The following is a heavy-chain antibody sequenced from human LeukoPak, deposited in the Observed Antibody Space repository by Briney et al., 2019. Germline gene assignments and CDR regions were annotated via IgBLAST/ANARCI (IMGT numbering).Heavy chain of an antibody. CDR3: ARPDCSSTSCSRNLDAFDI. D-gene: IGHD2-2*01. J-gene: IGHJ3*02. V-gene: IGHV1-18*01. CDR2: ISAYNGNT. Sequence: GASVKVSCKASGYTFTSYGISWVRQAPGQGLEWMGWISAYNGNTNYAQKFQGRVTMTRDTSIGTAYMELSRLRSDDTAVYYCARPDCSSTSCSRNLDAFDIWGQGTMVTVSS. CDR1: GYTFTSYG.